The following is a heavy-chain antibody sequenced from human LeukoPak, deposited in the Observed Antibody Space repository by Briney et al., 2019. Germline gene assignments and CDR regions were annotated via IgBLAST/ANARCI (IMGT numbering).Heavy chain of an antibody. Sequence: KASETLSLTCTVSGGSIGSGTYYWGWIRQSPGKGLEWIGEINHSGSTNYNPSLKSRVTISVDTSKNQFSLKLSSVTAADTAVYYCATRIRGYSGSGYSYGYRTFGFDYWGQGTLVTVSS. CDR1: GGSIGSGTYY. CDR2: INHSGST. D-gene: IGHD5-18*01. J-gene: IGHJ4*02. CDR3: ATRIRGYSGSGYSYGYRTFGFDY. V-gene: IGHV4-39*07.